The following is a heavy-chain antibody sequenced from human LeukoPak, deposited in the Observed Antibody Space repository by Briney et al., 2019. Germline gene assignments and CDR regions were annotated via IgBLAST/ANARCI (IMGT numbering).Heavy chain of an antibody. Sequence: ASVTVSFAASGGTFTIYAISWVRQAPRQGHEWIGGSIPIFGTANYAQKFQGRVTITADESTSTAYMELSSVRSEDTAVYYCAVTDGSGSYYISYYYGMDVWGQGTTVTVSS. CDR2: SIPIFGTA. CDR3: AVTDGSGSYYISYYYGMDV. V-gene: IGHV1-69*13. CDR1: GGTFTIYA. J-gene: IGHJ6*02. D-gene: IGHD3-10*01.